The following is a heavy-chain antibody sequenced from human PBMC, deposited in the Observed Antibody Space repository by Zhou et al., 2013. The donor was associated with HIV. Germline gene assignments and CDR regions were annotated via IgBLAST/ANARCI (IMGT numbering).Heavy chain of an antibody. CDR1: GGTFSSYT. CDR3: ASPYSSRTWRLDY. D-gene: IGHD6-13*01. CDR2: IIPIFGTA. Sequence: QVQLVQSGAEVKKPGSSVKISCKASGGTFSSYTISWVRQAPGQGLEWMGGIIPIFGTANYGQKFQGRVTITTDESTSTAYMELSSLRSEDTAVYYCASPYSSRTWRLDYWGQGNPGSTVSS. J-gene: IGHJ4*02. V-gene: IGHV1-69*01.